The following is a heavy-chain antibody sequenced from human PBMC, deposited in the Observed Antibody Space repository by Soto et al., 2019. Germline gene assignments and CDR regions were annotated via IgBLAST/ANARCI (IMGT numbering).Heavy chain of an antibody. CDR3: VRDGTPRALDAIDV. Sequence: GGSLRLACAASGFTFSSYGMHWVRQAPGKGLEWVAYISSSGSVIYYVDSVKGRFTISRDNAKNSLFLQMNSLRAEDTAVYYCVRDGTPRALDAIDVWGQATMVTVSS. CDR1: GFTFSSYG. D-gene: IGHD1-26*01. CDR2: ISSSGSVI. V-gene: IGHV3-48*01. J-gene: IGHJ3*01.